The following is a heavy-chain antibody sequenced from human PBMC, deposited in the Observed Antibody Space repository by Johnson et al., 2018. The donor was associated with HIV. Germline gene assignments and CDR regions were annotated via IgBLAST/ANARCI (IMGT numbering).Heavy chain of an antibody. D-gene: IGHD6-13*01. CDR1: GLSFSKAW. Sequence: MLLVESGGGLVKPGGSLRLSCAVYGLSFSKAWMSWVRQAPGKGLEWVGRIKTKTEGGTTDYAASVKGRFTISRDDSKNTLYLQMNSLKTEDTAVYYCTTCSSSGAFDIWGQGTMVTVSS. CDR3: TTCSSSGAFDI. CDR2: IKTKTEGGTT. V-gene: IGHV3-15*01. J-gene: IGHJ3*02.